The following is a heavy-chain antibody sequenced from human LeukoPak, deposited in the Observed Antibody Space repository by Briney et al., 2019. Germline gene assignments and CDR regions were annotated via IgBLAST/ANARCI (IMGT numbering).Heavy chain of an antibody. CDR3: ATLRAGSRDRLGVDY. Sequence: SGTLSLTCTVSGGSIISSAYYWGWIRQPPGKELEWIGSIYYSGSAYYNPSLRSRVTISVDTSKNLFSLKLSPVTAADTAVYYCATLRAGSRDRLGVDYWGQGTLVTVSS. CDR2: IYYSGSA. J-gene: IGHJ4*02. CDR1: GGSIISSAYY. D-gene: IGHD3-10*01. V-gene: IGHV4-39*01.